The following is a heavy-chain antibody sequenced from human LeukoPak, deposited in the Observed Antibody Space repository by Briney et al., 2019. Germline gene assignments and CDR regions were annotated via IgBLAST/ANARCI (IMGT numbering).Heavy chain of an antibody. Sequence: SETLSFTCTVSGGSISSYYWSWIRQPPGKGLEWIGYIYYSGSTNYNPSLKSRVTISVDTSKNQFSLRLTSVTAADTAVYYCARAGRWEGRPHAFDIWGQGTMVTVSS. CDR3: ARAGRWEGRPHAFDI. J-gene: IGHJ3*02. V-gene: IGHV4-59*01. CDR2: IYYSGST. D-gene: IGHD1-26*01. CDR1: GGSISSYY.